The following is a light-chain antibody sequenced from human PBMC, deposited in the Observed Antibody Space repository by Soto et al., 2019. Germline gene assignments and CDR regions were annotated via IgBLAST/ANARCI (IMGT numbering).Light chain of an antibody. J-gene: IGKJ5*01. CDR3: QQRSNWPHSIT. V-gene: IGKV3-11*01. CDR1: QSISGY. Sequence: EIVLTQSPATLSLSPGERATLSCRASQSISGYLAWYQQKPGQAPRLLTYDASNRATGIPARFSGSGSETDFTLTISSLEPEDFAVYYCQQRSNWPHSITFGQGTRLEIK. CDR2: DAS.